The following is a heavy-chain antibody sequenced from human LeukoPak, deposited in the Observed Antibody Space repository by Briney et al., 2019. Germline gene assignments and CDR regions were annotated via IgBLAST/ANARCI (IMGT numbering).Heavy chain of an antibody. CDR2: ISWNSGSI. D-gene: IGHD3-22*01. CDR3: ARGGHYDSSGYTFFY. V-gene: IGHV3-9*01. Sequence: GGSLRLSCAASGFTFDDYAMHWVRQAPGKDLEWVSGISWNSGSIGYADSVKGRFTISRDNAKNSLYLQMNSLRAEDTALYYCARGGHYDSSGYTFFYWGQGTLVTVSS. CDR1: GFTFDDYA. J-gene: IGHJ4*02.